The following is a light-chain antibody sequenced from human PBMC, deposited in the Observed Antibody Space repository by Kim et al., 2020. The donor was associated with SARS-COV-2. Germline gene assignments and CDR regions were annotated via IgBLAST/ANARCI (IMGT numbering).Light chain of an antibody. CDR1: QGISNY. CDR2: AAP. Sequence: DIQMTQSPSSLSASVGDRVTITCRASQGISNYLAWYQQKPGKVPKLLIYAAPTLQSGVPSRFSGSGSGTDFTLTISSLQPEDVATYYCQKYNSALLYTFGQGTKLEI. V-gene: IGKV1-27*01. CDR3: QKYNSALLYT. J-gene: IGKJ2*01.